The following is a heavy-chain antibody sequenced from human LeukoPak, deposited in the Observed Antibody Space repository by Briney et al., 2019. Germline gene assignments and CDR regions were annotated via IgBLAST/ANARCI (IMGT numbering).Heavy chain of an antibody. CDR2: IWYDGSNK. CDR3: ARGDTYYDFWSGYWIDP. D-gene: IGHD3-3*01. CDR1: GFTFSNYD. Sequence: PGKSLRLSCTASGFTFSNYDMHWVRQAPGKGLEWVAVIWYDGSNKDYADSVKGRFTISRDNSKNTLYLQMNSLRAEDTAVYYCARGDTYYDFWSGYWIDPWGQGTLVTVSS. V-gene: IGHV3-33*01. J-gene: IGHJ5*02.